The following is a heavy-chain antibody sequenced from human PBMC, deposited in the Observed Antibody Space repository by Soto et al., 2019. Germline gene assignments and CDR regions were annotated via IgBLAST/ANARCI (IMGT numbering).Heavy chain of an antibody. CDR1: GYTFTSYA. Sequence: QVQLVQSGAEEKKPGASVKVSCKASGYTFTSYAMHWVRQAPGQRLEWMGWINAGNGNTKYSQKVQGRVTITRDTSASTAYMELSRLRSEDTAVYYCAREGARGVAAAGTGGAFDIWGQGTMVTVSS. CDR2: INAGNGNT. V-gene: IGHV1-3*05. CDR3: AREGARGVAAAGTGGAFDI. D-gene: IGHD6-13*01. J-gene: IGHJ3*02.